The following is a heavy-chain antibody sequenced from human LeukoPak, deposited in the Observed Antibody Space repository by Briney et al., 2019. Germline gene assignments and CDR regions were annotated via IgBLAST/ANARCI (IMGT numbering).Heavy chain of an antibody. CDR2: FYRGGNI. J-gene: IGHJ4*02. V-gene: IGHV3-53*01. CDR3: TRGDGYTYYFED. CDR1: GFTVSSNY. Sequence: GGSLRLSCAASGFTVSSNYMSWVRQALGKGLERVSSFYRGGNIYYADSVKGRFTISRDNSKNTLYLQMNSLRAGDTAVYYCTRGDGYTYYFEDWGQGTLVTVSS. D-gene: IGHD5-24*01.